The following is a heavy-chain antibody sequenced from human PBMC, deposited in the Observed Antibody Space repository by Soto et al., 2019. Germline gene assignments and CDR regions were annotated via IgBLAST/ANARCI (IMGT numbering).Heavy chain of an antibody. J-gene: IGHJ4*02. D-gene: IGHD5-18*01. CDR2: LSYSESS. Sequence: SETLSLTCTVSGGSISTSNYYWGWIRQPPGKGLEWIGTLSYSESSYYNPSLKSRVSISADTSKNQFSLRLRSVTAADTAVYYCARHRDTALVPFDFWGQGXLVTVSS. V-gene: IGHV4-39*01. CDR1: GGSISTSNYY. CDR3: ARHRDTALVPFDF.